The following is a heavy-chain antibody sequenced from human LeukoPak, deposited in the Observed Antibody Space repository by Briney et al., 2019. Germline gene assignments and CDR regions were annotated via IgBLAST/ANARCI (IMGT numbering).Heavy chain of an antibody. V-gene: IGHV3-48*03. CDR2: ISSSGSTI. Sequence: GGSLRLSCADSGFTFSSYEMNWVRQAPGKGLEWVSYISSSGSTIYYADSVKGRFISSRDNTKNSLYLQMNSLRAEDTAIYYCARDLRIVSGSYLDYWGQGTLVTVSS. D-gene: IGHD1-26*01. CDR1: GFTFSSYE. J-gene: IGHJ4*02. CDR3: ARDLRIVSGSYLDY.